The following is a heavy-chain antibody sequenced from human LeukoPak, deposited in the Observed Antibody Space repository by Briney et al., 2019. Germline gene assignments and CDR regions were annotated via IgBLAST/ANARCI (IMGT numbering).Heavy chain of an antibody. V-gene: IGHV4-59*01. Sequence: SETLSLTCTVSGGSISSYYWSWIRQPPGKGLEWIGYIYYSGSTNYNPSLKSRVTISVDTSKNQFSLKLSSVTAADTAVYYCAGANSRRYYYGMDVWGQGTTVTVSS. J-gene: IGHJ6*02. CDR3: AGANSRRYYYGMDV. CDR1: GGSISSYY. CDR2: IYYSGST. D-gene: IGHD6-13*01.